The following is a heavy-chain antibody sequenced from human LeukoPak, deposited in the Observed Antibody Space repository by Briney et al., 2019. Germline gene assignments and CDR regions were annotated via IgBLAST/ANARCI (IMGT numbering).Heavy chain of an antibody. Sequence: GGSLRLSCAASGFTFSTYGIHWVRQAPGKGLEWVAVISYDGTNEHYADYVKGRFTISRDNSKNTLYLQMNSLRAEDTAVYYCAKEISSWYFGYWGQGTLVTVSS. CDR1: GFTFSTYG. J-gene: IGHJ4*02. D-gene: IGHD6-6*01. V-gene: IGHV3-30*18. CDR2: ISYDGTNE. CDR3: AKEISSWYFGY.